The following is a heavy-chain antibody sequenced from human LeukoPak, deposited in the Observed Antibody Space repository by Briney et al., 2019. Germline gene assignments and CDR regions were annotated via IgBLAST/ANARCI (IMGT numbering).Heavy chain of an antibody. CDR1: GFTFSSDA. Sequence: GGSLRLSCAASGFTFSSDAMNWVRQAPGKGLEWVSYISSSGSTMYYADSVKGRFTISRDNAKNSLYLQMNSLRAEDAAVYYSAKKEEYYFDYWGQGTLVTVSS. D-gene: IGHD3-10*01. CDR3: AKKEEYYFDY. J-gene: IGHJ4*02. CDR2: ISSSGSTM. V-gene: IGHV3-48*03.